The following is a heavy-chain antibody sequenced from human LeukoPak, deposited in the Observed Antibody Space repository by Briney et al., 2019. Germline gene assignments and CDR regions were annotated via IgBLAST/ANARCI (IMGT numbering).Heavy chain of an antibody. Sequence: GGSLRLSCAASGFTFSSYSMNWVRQAPGKGLEWVLYISGSSSTIYYADSVKGRFTISRDNAKNSLYLQMNSLRDEDTAVYYCAADDYYYYGMDVWGQGTTVTVSS. V-gene: IGHV3-48*02. CDR2: ISGSSSTI. CDR3: AADDYYYYGMDV. CDR1: GFTFSSYS. J-gene: IGHJ6*02.